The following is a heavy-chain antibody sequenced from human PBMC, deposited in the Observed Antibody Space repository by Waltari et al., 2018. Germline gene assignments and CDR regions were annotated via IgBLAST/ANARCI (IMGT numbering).Heavy chain of an antibody. V-gene: IGHV3-23*01. CDR2: ISVSDAT. J-gene: IGHJ1*01. CDR1: GFTSVPHA. D-gene: IGHD1-20*01. Sequence: EVQLLESGGGLAQPGGSLRLSCQASGFTSVPHAINWVRQAPGKGLEWVSSISVSDATYYADSVKGRFTISRDYSDNTVYLQMDSLRADDTAVYFCANPFYNWDDPLHSWGQGTPVTVSS. CDR3: ANPFYNWDDPLHS.